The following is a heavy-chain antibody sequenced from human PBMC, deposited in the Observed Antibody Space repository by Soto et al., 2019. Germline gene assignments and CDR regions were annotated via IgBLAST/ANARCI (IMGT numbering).Heavy chain of an antibody. V-gene: IGHV3-15*07. Sequence: GGSLRLSCAASGFTFSNAWMNWVRQAPGKGLEWVGRIKSKTDGGTTDYAAPVKGRFTISRDDSKNTLYLQMNSLKTEDTAVYYCTTAGYSGYDGLYYYYGMDVWGQGTTVTVSS. J-gene: IGHJ6*02. D-gene: IGHD5-12*01. CDR3: TTAGYSGYDGLYYYYGMDV. CDR2: IKSKTDGGTT. CDR1: GFTFSNAW.